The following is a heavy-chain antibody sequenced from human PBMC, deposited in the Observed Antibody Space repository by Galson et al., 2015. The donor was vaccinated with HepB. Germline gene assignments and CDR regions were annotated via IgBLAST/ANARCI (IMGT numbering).Heavy chain of an antibody. D-gene: IGHD3-22*01. CDR1: GYTFSTYS. J-gene: IGHJ5*02. CDR2: ISPYNGDT. Sequence: SVKVSCKASGYTFSTYSITWVRQAPGQGLEWMGWISPYNGDTDYARKFQGRVTMTTDISTSTAYMDLRSLRSDDTAVYYCARLFYYYDSRGYSWFDPWGQGTLVTVYS. CDR3: ARLFYYYDSRGYSWFDP. V-gene: IGHV1-18*01.